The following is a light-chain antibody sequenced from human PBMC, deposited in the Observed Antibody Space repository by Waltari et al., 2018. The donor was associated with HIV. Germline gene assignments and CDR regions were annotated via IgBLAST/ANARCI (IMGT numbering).Light chain of an antibody. CDR2: DTT. CDR3: LLSYAGARPWV. V-gene: IGLV7-46*01. Sequence: QAVVTQEPSLPVSPGGTVPPTSGSSPGPVTSGPPPSWFQQRPGQAPRTLIYDTTNKHSWTPARFSGSLLGGKAALTLSGAQPEDEAEYYCLLSYAGARPWVFGGGTKLTVL. CDR1: PGPVTSGPP. J-gene: IGLJ3*02.